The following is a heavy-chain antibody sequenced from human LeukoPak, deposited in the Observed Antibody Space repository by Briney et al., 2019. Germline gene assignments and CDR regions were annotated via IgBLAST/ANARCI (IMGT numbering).Heavy chain of an antibody. Sequence: PGGSLRLSCAASGFTVSSNYMSWVRQAPEKGLEWVSVIYSGGSTYYADSVKGRFTISRDNSKNTLYLQMNSLRAEDTAVYYCARDVFWKGGAFDIWGQGTMVTVSS. D-gene: IGHD1-1*01. J-gene: IGHJ3*02. CDR1: GFTVSSNY. CDR2: IYSGGST. V-gene: IGHV3-53*01. CDR3: ARDVFWKGGAFDI.